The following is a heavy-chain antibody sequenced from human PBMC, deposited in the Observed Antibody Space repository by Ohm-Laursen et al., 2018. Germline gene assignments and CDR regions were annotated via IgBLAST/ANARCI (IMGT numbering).Heavy chain of an antibody. V-gene: IGHV3-7*01. CDR1: GFTFSSYW. J-gene: IGHJ4*02. CDR3: ARSGGASPDY. CDR2: LKQDESEK. Sequence: GSLRLSCTASGFTFSSYWMSWVRQAPGKGLEWVANLKQDESEKYYVDSVRGRFTISRDNAKNLLYLQMNSLRVEDTAVYYCARSGGASPDYWGQGALVTVSS.